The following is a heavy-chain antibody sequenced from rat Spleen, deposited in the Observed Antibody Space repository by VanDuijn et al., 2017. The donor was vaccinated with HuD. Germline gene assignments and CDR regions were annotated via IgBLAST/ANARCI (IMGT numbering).Heavy chain of an antibody. CDR1: GFTFSDYG. CDR2: ISYGDSSGHSST. J-gene: IGHJ2*01. D-gene: IGHD1-1*01. CDR3: ARHPDYSNYFDY. Sequence: EVQLVESGGGLVQPGRSLKLSCAASGFTFSDYGMAWVRQAPTKGLEWVATISYGDSSGHSSTYYRDSVKGRFTVSRDNAKSTLYLQMDSLGFEDTATYYCARHPDYSNYFDYWGQGVMVTVSS. V-gene: IGHV5-29*01.